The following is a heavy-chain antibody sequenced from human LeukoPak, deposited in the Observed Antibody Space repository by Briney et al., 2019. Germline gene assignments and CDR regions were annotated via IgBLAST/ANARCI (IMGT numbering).Heavy chain of an antibody. V-gene: IGHV4-34*01. J-gene: IGHJ1*01. D-gene: IGHD1-26*01. Sequence: SETLSLTCTVSGGSISSYYWSWIRQPPGKGLEWIGEINHSGSTNYNPSLKSRVTISVDTSKNQFSLKLSSVTAADTAVYYCARRGATVKHWGQGTLVTVSS. CDR1: GGSISSYY. CDR2: INHSGST. CDR3: ARRGATVKH.